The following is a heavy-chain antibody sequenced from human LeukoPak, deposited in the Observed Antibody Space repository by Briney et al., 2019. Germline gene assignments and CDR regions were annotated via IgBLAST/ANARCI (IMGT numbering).Heavy chain of an antibody. CDR1: GFSFSSYG. D-gene: IGHD1-14*01. V-gene: IGHV3-30*02. CDR2: IRYDGSDK. CDR3: ARDIVEPPGSGRYFDN. Sequence: HPGGSLRLSCAASGFSFSSYGMHWVRQAPGKGLEWVTFIRYDGSDKFYADSVKGRFTTSRDNSRSTLYLQMNSLRPEDTAVYYCARDIVEPPGSGRYFDNWGQGTLITVSS. J-gene: IGHJ4*02.